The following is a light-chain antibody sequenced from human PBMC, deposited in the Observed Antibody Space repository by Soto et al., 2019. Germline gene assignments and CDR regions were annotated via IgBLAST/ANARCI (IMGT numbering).Light chain of an antibody. CDR1: SSDVGAYNH. J-gene: IGLJ2*01. CDR3: SSYTSNNTLV. Sequence: QSALIQPASVSGSPGQSITISCTGTSSDVGAYNHVSWYQQHPGKAPKLMIYDVSNRPSGVSNRFSGSKSGNTAPLTISGLQAEDEADYHCSSYTSNNTLVFGGGTQLTVL. V-gene: IGLV2-14*01. CDR2: DVS.